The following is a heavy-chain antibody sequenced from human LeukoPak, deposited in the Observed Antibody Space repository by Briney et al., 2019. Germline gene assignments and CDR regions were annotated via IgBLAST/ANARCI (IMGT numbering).Heavy chain of an antibody. V-gene: IGHV3-23*01. CDR2: ISGGGGST. J-gene: IGHJ4*02. CDR3: AKGYYDYVWGSYYFDY. D-gene: IGHD3-16*01. Sequence: WGSLRLSCSASGFTFSSYAMSWVRHAPGKGLEWVSTISGGGGSTYYADSVKVRFTISRDNSKDTLYLQMNSLRAEDTDVYYCAKGYYDYVWGSYYFDYWGQGILVTVSS. CDR1: GFTFSSYA.